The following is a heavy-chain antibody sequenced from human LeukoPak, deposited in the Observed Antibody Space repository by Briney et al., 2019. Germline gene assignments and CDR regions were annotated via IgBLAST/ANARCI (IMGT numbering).Heavy chain of an antibody. D-gene: IGHD2-2*01. V-gene: IGHV1-69*06. Sequence: SVKVSCKASGGVFTKYVFHWVRQAPGQGPEWMGEISPLLGTGNYAQKFQGRVTITADTSTSTAYMELNSLKSEDTAVYYCAIRRPSRSLFGFDIWGQGTMVTVSS. CDR2: ISPLLGTG. J-gene: IGHJ3*02. CDR1: GGVFTKYV. CDR3: AIRRPSRSLFGFDI.